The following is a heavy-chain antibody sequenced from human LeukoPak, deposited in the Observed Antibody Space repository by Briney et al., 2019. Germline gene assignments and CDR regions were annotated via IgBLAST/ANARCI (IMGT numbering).Heavy chain of an antibody. V-gene: IGHV3-23*01. Sequence: GGSLRLSCAASGFTFSSYALSWVRQAPGKGLEWVSGITDSGTGTYYAESVKGRFTISRDNSKNTVYLEMSSLRAEDTAVYYCARTGYNYCTPLNYWGQGTLVTVSS. CDR1: GFTFSSYA. CDR2: ITDSGTGT. J-gene: IGHJ4*02. D-gene: IGHD2-8*01. CDR3: ARTGYNYCTPLNY.